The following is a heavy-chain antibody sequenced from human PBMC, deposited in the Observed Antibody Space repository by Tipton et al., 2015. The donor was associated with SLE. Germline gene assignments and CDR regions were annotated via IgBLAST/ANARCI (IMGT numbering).Heavy chain of an antibody. CDR2: ISSSSSTI. J-gene: IGHJ6*02. CDR1: GFTFSSYS. CDR3: VRDGDIVVVRRLNGMDV. D-gene: IGHD2-2*01. Sequence: GSLRLSCAASGFTFSSYSMNWVRQAPGKGLEWLSYISSSSSTIYYADSVKGRFTISRDSGKNSLYLQMNSLRAEDTAVYYCVRDGDIVVVRRLNGMDVWGQGTTVTVSS. V-gene: IGHV3-48*01.